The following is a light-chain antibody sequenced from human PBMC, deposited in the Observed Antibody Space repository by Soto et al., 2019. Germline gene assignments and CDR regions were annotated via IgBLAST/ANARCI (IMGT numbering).Light chain of an antibody. CDR3: QQVNNYPLT. V-gene: IGKV1-9*01. J-gene: IGKJ4*01. Sequence: IQLTQSPSSLSASVGDRVTITCRASQGLSSYLAWYQQKPGKAPKLLIYAASTLQTGVPSRFSGSESGTDFTLTIRSLQPEDFATYYCQQVNNYPLTFGGGTKVDIK. CDR2: AAS. CDR1: QGLSSY.